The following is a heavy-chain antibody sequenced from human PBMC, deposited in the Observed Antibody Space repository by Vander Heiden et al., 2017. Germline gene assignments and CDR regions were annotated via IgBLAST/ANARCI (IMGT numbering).Heavy chain of an antibody. V-gene: IGHV3-33*01. CDR3: ARIYYYDSSGYPDY. CDR1: GFTFSSDG. D-gene: IGHD3-22*01. Sequence: QVQLVESGGGVVQPGRSLRLSCAASGFTFSSDGMHWVRQAPGKGLEWVAVIWYDGSNKYYADSVKGRFTISRDNSKNTLYLQMNSLRAEDTAVYYCARIYYYDSSGYPDYWGQGTLVTVSS. CDR2: IWYDGSNK. J-gene: IGHJ4*02.